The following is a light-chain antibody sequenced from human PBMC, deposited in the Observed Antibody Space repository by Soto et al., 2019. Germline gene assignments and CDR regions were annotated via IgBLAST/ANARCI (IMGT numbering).Light chain of an antibody. Sequence: QSALTQPPSASGSPGQSVTISCTGTSSDVGAYNYVSWYQQYPGKAPKLMIYEVSKRPSGVPDRFSASKSGKTASLTVSGVQPEDEADYYCTSYAGSNILVFGGTTKVTV. CDR1: SSDVGAYNY. V-gene: IGLV2-8*01. J-gene: IGLJ3*02. CDR2: EVS. CDR3: TSYAGSNILV.